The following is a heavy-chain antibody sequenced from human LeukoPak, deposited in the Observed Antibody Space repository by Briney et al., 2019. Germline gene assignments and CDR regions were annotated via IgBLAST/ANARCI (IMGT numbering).Heavy chain of an antibody. J-gene: IGHJ5*02. CDR3: AKDWTPHNRVYDCLDA. CDR2: IGSGADL. Sequence: PGGSLRLSCFGSGFAFGVHAMRWVRHAPGKRPEWVATIGSGADLFYAESVKGRFTISRDDPRNTVSLQMNSLRAEDTALYCGAKDWTPHNRVYDCLDAWGQGTQVTVSS. CDR1: GFAFGVHA. V-gene: IGHV3-23*01. D-gene: IGHD3-16*01.